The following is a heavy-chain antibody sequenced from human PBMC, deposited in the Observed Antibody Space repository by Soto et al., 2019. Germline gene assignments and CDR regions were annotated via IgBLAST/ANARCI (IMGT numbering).Heavy chain of an antibody. V-gene: IGHV4-39*01. Sequence: PSETLCLTCTVSGGSISSSSYYWGWIRQPPGKGLEWIGSIYYSGSTYYNPSLKSRVTISVDTSKNQFSLKLSSVTAADTAVYYCARQRPDYYDSSGYRFDYWGQGTLVTVSS. CDR3: ARQRPDYYDSSGYRFDY. CDR1: GGSISSSSYY. CDR2: IYYSGST. D-gene: IGHD3-22*01. J-gene: IGHJ4*02.